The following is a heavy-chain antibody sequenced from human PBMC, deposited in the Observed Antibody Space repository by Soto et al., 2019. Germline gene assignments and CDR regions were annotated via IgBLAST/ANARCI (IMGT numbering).Heavy chain of an antibody. J-gene: IGHJ6*02. D-gene: IGHD3-10*01. CDR2: IYHSGST. Sequence: SETLSLTCAVSGGSISGGGYSWSWIRQPPGKGLEWIGYIYHSGSTYYNPSLKSRVTISVDRSKTQFSLKLSSVPAADTAVYYCARGAGSGSDYYYYYGMDVWRQGTTVTVSS. CDR3: ARGAGSGSDYYYYYGMDV. V-gene: IGHV4-30-2*01. CDR1: GGSISGGGYS.